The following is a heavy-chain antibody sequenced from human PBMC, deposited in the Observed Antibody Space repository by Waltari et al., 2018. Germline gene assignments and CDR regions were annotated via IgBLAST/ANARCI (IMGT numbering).Heavy chain of an antibody. V-gene: IGHV3-48*03. CDR1: GFTFRTYE. D-gene: IGHD1-26*01. CDR3: ARGEGGANEY. J-gene: IGHJ4*01. Sequence: EVQLVESGGGLVQPGGSLRLVCAASGFTFRTYEMNWVRQAPGKGLEWVSYISSGASTIFYADSVKGRFTISRDNAKNSVYLEMNSLRADDTAIYYCARGEGGANEYWGQGTLVTVSS. CDR2: ISSGASTI.